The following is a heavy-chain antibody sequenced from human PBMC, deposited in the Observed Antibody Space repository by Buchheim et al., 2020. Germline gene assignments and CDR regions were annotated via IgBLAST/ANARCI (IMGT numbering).Heavy chain of an antibody. CDR3: ARGNWETVAGTNWLDS. CDR2: IYTTGST. V-gene: IGHV4-61*02. D-gene: IGHD6-19*01. CDR1: GSSISSGSYY. Sequence: QVQLQESGPGLVEPLQTLSLTCTGSGSSISSGSYYWNWIRQPAGKGLEWIGRIYTTGSTSYNPSLKSRVTISLDTSKNQFSLKLTSVTAADTAVYYCARGNWETVAGTNWLDSWGQGTL. J-gene: IGHJ5*01.